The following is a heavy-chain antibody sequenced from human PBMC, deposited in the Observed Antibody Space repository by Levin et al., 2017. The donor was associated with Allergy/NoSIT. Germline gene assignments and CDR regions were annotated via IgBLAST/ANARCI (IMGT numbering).Heavy chain of an antibody. D-gene: IGHD4-17*01. CDR3: ARGLWFEHDYGDSSDGFDL. J-gene: IGHJ3*01. Sequence: PGGSLRLSCSASGFSFSTYGFHWVRQAPGKGLEWVAMISSGGSDKFYADSVMGRFTISRDKSKKTLDLQMNSLRAGDTATYYCARGLWFEHDYGDSSDGFDLWGQGTVVTVSP. CDR2: ISSGGSDK. CDR1: GFSFSTYG. V-gene: IGHV3-33*01.